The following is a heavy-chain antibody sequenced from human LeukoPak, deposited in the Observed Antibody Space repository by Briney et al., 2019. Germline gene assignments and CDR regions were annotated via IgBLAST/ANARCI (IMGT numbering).Heavy chain of an antibody. D-gene: IGHD1-1*01. CDR2: ISYDGSNK. CDR1: GFTFSSYA. J-gene: IGHJ6*02. CDR3: ARDIKTGTTAFITELLDYYYYGMDV. V-gene: IGHV3-30-3*01. Sequence: GGSLRLSCAASGFTFSSYAMHWVRQAPGKGLEWVAVISYDGSNKYYADSVKGRFTISRDNSKNTLYLQMNCLRAEDTAVYYCARDIKTGTTAFITELLDYYYYGMDVWGQGTTVTVSS.